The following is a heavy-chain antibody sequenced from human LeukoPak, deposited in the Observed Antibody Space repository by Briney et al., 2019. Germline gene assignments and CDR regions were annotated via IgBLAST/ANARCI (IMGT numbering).Heavy chain of an antibody. V-gene: IGHV1-2*02. D-gene: IGHD3-16*02. Sequence: ASVKVSCKASGHTFTGYYMHWVRQAPGQGLEWMGWINPNSGGTNYAQKFQGRVTMTRDTSISTAYMELSRLRSDDTAVYYCTIYVWGSYRSHPADDAFDIWGQGTMVTVSS. J-gene: IGHJ3*02. CDR1: GHTFTGYY. CDR2: INPNSGGT. CDR3: TIYVWGSYRSHPADDAFDI.